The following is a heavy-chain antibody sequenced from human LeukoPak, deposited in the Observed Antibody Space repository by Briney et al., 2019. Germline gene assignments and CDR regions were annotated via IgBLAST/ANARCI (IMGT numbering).Heavy chain of an antibody. V-gene: IGHV4-31*03. CDR3: ARCGDYYYYGMDV. Sequence: SETLSLTCSVSGGSIKGGGFFWNWVRQHPGKGLEWIGHIYYSGSTSYNPSVKSRVTISVDTSKNQFSLKLSSVTAADTAVYYCARCGDYYYYGMDVWGQGTTVTVSS. CDR1: GGSIKGGGFF. CDR2: IYYSGST. J-gene: IGHJ6*02. D-gene: IGHD2-21*01.